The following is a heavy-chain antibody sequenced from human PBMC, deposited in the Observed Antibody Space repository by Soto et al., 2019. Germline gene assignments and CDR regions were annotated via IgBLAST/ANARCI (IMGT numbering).Heavy chain of an antibody. CDR1: GYTFTSYA. CDR3: ARGSGPMLEFH. J-gene: IGHJ4*02. CDR2: INAGNGNT. V-gene: IGHV1-3*01. D-gene: IGHD3-10*02. Sequence: GASVKVSCKASGYTFTSYAMHWVRQAPGQRLEWMGWINAGNGNTKYSQKFQGRVTITRDTSASTAYMGLSSLRSEDTAVYYCARGSGPMLEFHWGQGTMVTVSS.